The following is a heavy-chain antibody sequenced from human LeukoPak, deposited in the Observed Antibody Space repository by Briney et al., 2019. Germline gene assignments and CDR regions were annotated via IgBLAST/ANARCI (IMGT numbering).Heavy chain of an antibody. D-gene: IGHD6-13*01. CDR3: ARGEVAAAGTVFDY. Sequence: PSETLSLTCTVSGYSISSGYYWGWIRQPPGKGLEWIGSIYHSGSTYYNPSLKSRVTISVDTSKNQFSLKLSSVTAADTAVYYCARGEVAAAGTVFDYWGQGTLVTVSS. J-gene: IGHJ4*02. CDR2: IYHSGST. CDR1: GYSISSGYY. V-gene: IGHV4-38-2*02.